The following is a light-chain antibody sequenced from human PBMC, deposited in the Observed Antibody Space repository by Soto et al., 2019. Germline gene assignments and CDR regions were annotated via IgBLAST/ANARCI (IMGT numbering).Light chain of an antibody. Sequence: EIVLTQSPATLSLSPGERATLSCRASQSVSSYLAWYQQKPGQAPRLLIYDASNRATGIPARFSGSGPGTDFTLTITSLQSEDFAVYYCQHYANWPLTFGGGTKV. CDR1: QSVSSY. CDR2: DAS. V-gene: IGKV3-11*01. J-gene: IGKJ4*01. CDR3: QHYANWPLT.